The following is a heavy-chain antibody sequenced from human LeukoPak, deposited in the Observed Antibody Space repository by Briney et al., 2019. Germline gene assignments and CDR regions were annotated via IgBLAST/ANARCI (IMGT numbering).Heavy chain of an antibody. CDR3: VREREQWEQQQIFDY. CDR1: GFTFRTYR. D-gene: IGHD1-26*01. Sequence: GGSLRLSCAASGFTFRTYRMSWVRQAPGKGLEWVAGIKEDGSERYYVESVKGRFTISGDNAENSLSLQMNRLRVEDTALFYCVREREQWEQQQIFDYWGQGTLVTVSS. J-gene: IGHJ4*02. V-gene: IGHV3-7*01. CDR2: IKEDGSER.